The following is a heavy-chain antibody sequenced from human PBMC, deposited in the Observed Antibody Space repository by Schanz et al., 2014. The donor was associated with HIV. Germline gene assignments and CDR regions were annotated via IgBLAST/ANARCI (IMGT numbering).Heavy chain of an antibody. CDR1: GFTFSSYS. CDR3: ARDRVRDYQLLPGYYNYAMDV. J-gene: IGHJ6*02. V-gene: IGHV3-30*04. Sequence: VQLVESGGGVVQPGTSLRLSCAASGFTFSSYSMHWVRQAPGKGLEWVAVITYDGSYKYYSDSVKGRFSISRDSSKSMVYLQMNSLRLEDTGVYYCARDRVRDYQLLPGYYNYAMDVWGQGTTVIVSS. CDR2: ITYDGSYK. D-gene: IGHD4-17*01.